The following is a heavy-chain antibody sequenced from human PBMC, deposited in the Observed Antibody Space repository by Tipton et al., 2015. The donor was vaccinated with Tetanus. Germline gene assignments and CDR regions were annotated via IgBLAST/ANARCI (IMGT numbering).Heavy chain of an antibody. D-gene: IGHD2-8*01. J-gene: IGHJ3*01. V-gene: IGHV4-61*08. Sequence: TLSLTCTVSGASITSDEYYWSWIRQSPGKGLEWISYIFASGSTNYNPALKSRVTISMDTSKNQISLNLTSVTAADTAVYFCARRSYCTSTRCFDAFDLWGPGTRVTVSS. CDR2: IFASGST. CDR3: ARRSYCTSTRCFDAFDL. CDR1: GASITSDEYY.